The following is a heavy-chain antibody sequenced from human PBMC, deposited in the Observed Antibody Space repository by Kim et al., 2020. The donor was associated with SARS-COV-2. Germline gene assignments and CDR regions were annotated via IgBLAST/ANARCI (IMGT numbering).Heavy chain of an antibody. J-gene: IGHJ6*02. CDR1: GGSISSNNYY. CDR2: VSSSGST. Sequence: SETLSLTCTVPGGSISSNNYYWGWIRQPPGKGLEWIGSVSSSGSTYYNSSLKNRVTISVDTSKNQFSLKFLTAADTAVYYCARPGPCGGDCFLDSYYGMDVWGQGTTVTMSS. V-gene: IGHV4-39*01. CDR3: ARPGPCGGDCFLDSYYGMDV. D-gene: IGHD2-21*02.